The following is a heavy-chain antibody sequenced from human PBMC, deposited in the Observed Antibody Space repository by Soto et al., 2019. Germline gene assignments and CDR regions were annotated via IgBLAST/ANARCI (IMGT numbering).Heavy chain of an antibody. V-gene: IGHV1-24*01. Sequence: GDSLKVSCKVSGYTLTELSMHWVRQAPGKGLEWMGGFDPEDGETIYAQKFQGRVTMTEDTSTDTAYMELSSLRSEDTAVYYCATQAYGYYYYYYGMDVCGHGPTFTVSS. CDR3: ATQAYGYYYYYYGMDV. J-gene: IGHJ6*02. D-gene: IGHD5-12*01. CDR2: FDPEDGET. CDR1: GYTLTELS.